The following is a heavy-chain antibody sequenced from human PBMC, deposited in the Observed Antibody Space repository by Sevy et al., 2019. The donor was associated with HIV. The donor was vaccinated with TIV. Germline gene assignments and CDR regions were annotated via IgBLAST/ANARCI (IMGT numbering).Heavy chain of an antibody. Sequence: HINYSRSGPTLLKPTQTLTLTCTFSGFSLSTSGVGVGWIRQPPGKALEWLALIYWDDDKRYSPSLKSRPTITKDTSKNQVVLTMTNMDPVDTATYYCARTRGVIPRYYYYYYGMDVWGQGTTVTVSS. J-gene: IGHJ6*02. D-gene: IGHD3-10*01. CDR1: GFSLSTSGVG. CDR3: ARTRGVIPRYYYYYYGMDV. V-gene: IGHV2-5*02. CDR2: IYWDDDK.